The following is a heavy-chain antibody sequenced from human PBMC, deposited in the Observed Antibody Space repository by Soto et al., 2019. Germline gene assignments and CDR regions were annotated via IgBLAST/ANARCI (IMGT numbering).Heavy chain of an antibody. CDR1: GFTFSSYW. Sequence: GGSLRLSCAASGFTFSSYWMHWVRQAPGKGLVWVSRINNDGSSTSYADSVKGRFTISRDNAKNTLYLQMNSLRAEDTAVYYCARSLLGDFWSGPHYYYYYGMDVWGQGTTVTVSS. J-gene: IGHJ6*02. D-gene: IGHD3-3*01. CDR2: INNDGSST. CDR3: ARSLLGDFWSGPHYYYYYGMDV. V-gene: IGHV3-74*01.